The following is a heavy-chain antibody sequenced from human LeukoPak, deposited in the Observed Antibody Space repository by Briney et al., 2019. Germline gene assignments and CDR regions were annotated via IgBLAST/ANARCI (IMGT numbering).Heavy chain of an antibody. J-gene: IGHJ4*02. CDR3: ARGERRYSSSWRPLDY. D-gene: IGHD6-13*01. CDR2: IYYSGST. CDR1: GGSISSSSYY. V-gene: IGHV4-39*07. Sequence: PSETLSLTCTVSGGSISSSSYYWGWIRQPPGKGLEWIGSIYYSGSTYYNPSLKSRVTISVDTSKNQFSLKLSSVTAADTAVYYCARGERRYSSSWRPLDYWGQGTLVTVSS.